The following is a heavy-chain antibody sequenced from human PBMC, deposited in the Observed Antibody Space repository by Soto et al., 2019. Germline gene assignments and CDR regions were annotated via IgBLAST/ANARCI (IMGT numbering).Heavy chain of an antibody. V-gene: IGHV4-59*08. CDR1: GGSISSYY. J-gene: IGHJ5*02. CDR3: ARHSTTVTTYDWFDP. CDR2: IYYSGST. Sequence: KASETLSLTCTVSGGSISSYYWSWIRQPPGKGLEWIGYIYYSGSTNYNPSLKSRVTIPVDTPKNQFSLKLSSVTAADTAVYYCARHSTTVTTYDWFDPWGQGTLVTVSS. D-gene: IGHD4-17*01.